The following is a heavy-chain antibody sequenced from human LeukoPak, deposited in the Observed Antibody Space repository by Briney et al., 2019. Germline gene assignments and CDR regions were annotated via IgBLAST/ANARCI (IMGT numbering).Heavy chain of an antibody. J-gene: IGHJ4*02. CDR3: VRTLWTAYYSSFDY. Sequence: GGSLRLSCAASGFTFSSYGMHWVRQAPGKGLEWVAVIWSDGSDKYYVDSVKGRFTISRDNSKNTLYLQMNSLRAEDTAVYYCVRTLWTAYYSSFDYWGQGTLVTVSS. D-gene: IGHD3/OR15-3a*01. CDR2: IWSDGSDK. CDR1: GFTFSSYG. V-gene: IGHV3-33*01.